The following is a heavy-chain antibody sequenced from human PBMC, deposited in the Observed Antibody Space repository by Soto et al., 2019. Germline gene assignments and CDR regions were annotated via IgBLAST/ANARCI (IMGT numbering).Heavy chain of an antibody. CDR2: IYYSGST. Sequence: PSETLSLTCTVSGGSISSGGYYWSWINKHPGKGLEWIGYIYYSGSTYYNPSLKSRVTISVDTSKNQFSLKLSSVTAADTAVYYCARDPRSGYDSSGYYYTGAFDIWGQGTMVTV. V-gene: IGHV4-31*03. J-gene: IGHJ3*02. CDR3: ARDPRSGYDSSGYYYTGAFDI. D-gene: IGHD3-22*01. CDR1: GGSISSGGYY.